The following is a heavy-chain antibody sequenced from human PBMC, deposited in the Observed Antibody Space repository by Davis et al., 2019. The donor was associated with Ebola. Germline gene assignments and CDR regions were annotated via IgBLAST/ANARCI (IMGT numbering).Heavy chain of an antibody. CDR3: ARGRQLPQTLDY. CDR1: GGSISSSSYY. V-gene: IGHV4-39*01. D-gene: IGHD5-18*01. CDR2: IYYSGST. J-gene: IGHJ4*02. Sequence: PSETLSLTCTVSGGSISSSSYYWGWIRQPPGKGLEWIGSIYYSGSTYYNPSLKSRVTISVDTSKNQFSLKLSSVTAADTAVYYCARGRQLPQTLDYWGQGTLVTVSS.